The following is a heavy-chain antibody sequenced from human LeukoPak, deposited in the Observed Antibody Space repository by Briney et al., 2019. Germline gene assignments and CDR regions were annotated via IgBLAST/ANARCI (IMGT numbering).Heavy chain of an antibody. V-gene: IGHV3-23*01. Sequence: TGGSLRLSCTASGFTFSSYAMSWVRQAPGKGLEWVSAIGSSGTFYADSVKGRFTISRDESRNTLHLQMNSLRADDTAVYYCAKDSGMSDFHYWGQGTLVTVSS. D-gene: IGHD1-14*01. CDR1: GFTFSSYA. CDR2: IGSSGT. CDR3: AKDSGMSDFHY. J-gene: IGHJ4*02.